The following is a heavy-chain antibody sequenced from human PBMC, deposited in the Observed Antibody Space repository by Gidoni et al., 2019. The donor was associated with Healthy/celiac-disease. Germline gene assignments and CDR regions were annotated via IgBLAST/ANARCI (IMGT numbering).Heavy chain of an antibody. J-gene: IGHJ3*02. CDR1: GGSIRSSSYY. CDR2: IYYSGST. D-gene: IGHD6-13*01. V-gene: IGHV4-39*01. Sequence: QLQLQESGPGLVQPSETVSLTCTVSGGSIRSSSYYWGWIRQPPGKGLEWIGSIYYSGSTYYNPSLKSRVTISVDTSKNQFSRKLSSVTAADTAVYYCARHSRIAADEDAFDIWGQGTMVTVSS. CDR3: ARHSRIAADEDAFDI.